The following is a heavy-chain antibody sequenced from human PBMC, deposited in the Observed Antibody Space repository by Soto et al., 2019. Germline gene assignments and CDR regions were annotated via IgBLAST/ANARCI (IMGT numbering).Heavy chain of an antibody. Sequence: ASVKVSCKASGYTFTSYGISWVRQAPGQGLEWMGWISAYNGNTNYAQKLQGRVTMTTDTSTSTAYMELRSLRSDDTAVYCCARDIVATKENDYWGQGTLVTVPQ. CDR1: GYTFTSYG. CDR2: ISAYNGNT. CDR3: ARDIVATKENDY. J-gene: IGHJ4*02. V-gene: IGHV1-18*01. D-gene: IGHD5-12*01.